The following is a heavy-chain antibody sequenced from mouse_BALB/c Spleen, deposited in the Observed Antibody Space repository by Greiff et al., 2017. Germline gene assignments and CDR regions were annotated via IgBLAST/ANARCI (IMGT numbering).Heavy chain of an antibody. V-gene: IGHV2-9*02. D-gene: IGHD2-3*01. CDR3: ARDDGYYPLAY. Sequence: VKVVESGPGLVAPSQSLSITCTVSGFSLTSYGVHWVRQPPGKGLEWLGVIWAGGSTNYNSALMSRLSISKDNSKSQVFLKMNSLQTDDTAMYYCARDDGYYPLAYWGQGTLVTVSA. CDR1: GFSLTSYG. CDR2: IWAGGST. J-gene: IGHJ3*01.